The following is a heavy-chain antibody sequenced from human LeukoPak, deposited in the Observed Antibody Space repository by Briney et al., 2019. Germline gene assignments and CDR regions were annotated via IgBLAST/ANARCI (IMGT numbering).Heavy chain of an antibody. CDR3: TRDRNYYDSSRYYDAFDI. J-gene: IGHJ3*02. CDR2: IKEDGSKI. CDR1: GFTFSSYW. D-gene: IGHD3-22*01. Sequence: GGSLRLSCAASGFTFSSYWMILVRQAPGKGLEWVANIKEDGSKIYYVDSAKGRFTISRDNAKNSLYLQMNSLRAEDTAVYFCTRDRNYYDSSRYYDAFDIWGQGTMVTVSS. V-gene: IGHV3-7*01.